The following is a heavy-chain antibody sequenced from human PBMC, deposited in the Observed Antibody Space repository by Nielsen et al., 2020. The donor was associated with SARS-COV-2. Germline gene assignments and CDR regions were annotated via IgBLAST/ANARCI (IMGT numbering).Heavy chain of an antibody. V-gene: IGHV1-46*01. CDR3: ARDLGGTGDYYYGMDV. CDR2: INPSGGST. Sequence: SVKVSCKASGYTFTSYYLHWVRQAPGQGLEWMGIINPSGGSTTYAQKFQGSVTLTRDTSTSTVYMELSSLRTEDTAVYYCARDLGGTGDYYYGMDVWGQGTTVTVSS. D-gene: IGHD1/OR15-1a*01. J-gene: IGHJ6*02. CDR1: GYTFTSYY.